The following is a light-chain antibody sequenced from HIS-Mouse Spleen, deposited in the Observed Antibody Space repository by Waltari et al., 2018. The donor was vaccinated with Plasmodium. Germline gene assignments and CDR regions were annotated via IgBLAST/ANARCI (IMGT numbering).Light chain of an antibody. CDR1: QGISSA. V-gene: IGKV1-13*02. Sequence: AIQLTQSPSSLSASVGDRVTITCRASQGISSALAGYKQKPGKAPKLLIYDASSLESGVPSRFSGSGSVTDFTLTISSLQPEDCATYYCQQFNSYPQGTFGQGTRLEIK. J-gene: IGKJ5*01. CDR3: QQFNSYPQGT. CDR2: DAS.